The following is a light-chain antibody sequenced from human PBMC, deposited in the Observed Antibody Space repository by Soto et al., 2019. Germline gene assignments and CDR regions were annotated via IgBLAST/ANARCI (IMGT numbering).Light chain of an antibody. Sequence: EIVLTQSPATLSLSPGERATLSCRASQSVSSYLAWYQQKPGQAPRLLIYDASNRATGIPARFSGSGSGTDFTLTISSLEVEDFEVYYCQQRSNWPRTLGQGTKVDIK. CDR3: QQRSNWPRT. CDR1: QSVSSY. CDR2: DAS. J-gene: IGKJ1*01. V-gene: IGKV3-11*01.